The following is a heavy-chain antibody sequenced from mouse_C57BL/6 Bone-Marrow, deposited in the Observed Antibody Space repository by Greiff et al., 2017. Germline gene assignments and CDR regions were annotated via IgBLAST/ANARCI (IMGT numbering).Heavy chain of an antibody. V-gene: IGHV1-81*01. CDR3: ALGFFYGSSPYYAMDY. CDR1: GYTFTSYG. J-gene: IGHJ4*01. D-gene: IGHD1-1*01. CDR2: IYPRSGNT. Sequence: QVQLQQSGAELARPGASVKLSCKASGYTFTSYGISWVKQRPGQGLEWIGEIYPRSGNTYYNEKFKGKATLTADKSSSTAYMELRSLTSEDSAVYFGALGFFYGSSPYYAMDYWGQGTSVTVSS.